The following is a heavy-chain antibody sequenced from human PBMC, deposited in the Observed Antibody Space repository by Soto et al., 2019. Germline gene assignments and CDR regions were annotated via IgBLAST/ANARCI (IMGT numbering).Heavy chain of an antibody. CDR3: AREVVRGEKEQSIDY. J-gene: IGHJ4*02. D-gene: IGHD3-10*01. Sequence: GGSLRLSCAASAFTFSSYGMHWVRQAPGKGLEWVAVIWYDGSNKYYADSVKGRFTISRDNSKNTLYLQMNSLRAEDTAVYYCAREVVRGEKEQSIDYWGQGTLVTVSS. V-gene: IGHV3-33*01. CDR1: AFTFSSYG. CDR2: IWYDGSNK.